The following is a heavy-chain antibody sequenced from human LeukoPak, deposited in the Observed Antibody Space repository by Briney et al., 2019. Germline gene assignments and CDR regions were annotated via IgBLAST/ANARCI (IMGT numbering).Heavy chain of an antibody. D-gene: IGHD4-17*01. V-gene: IGHV4-59*10. CDR2: IYTSGST. CDR3: ARVDYGDQIEGSYYFDY. J-gene: IGHJ4*02. CDR1: GGSFSGYY. Sequence: SETLSLTCAVYGGSFSGYYWSWIRQPPGKGLEWIGRIYTSGSTNYNPSLKSRVTMSVDTSKNQFSLKLSSVTAADTAVYYCARVDYGDQIEGSYYFDYWGQGTLVTVSS.